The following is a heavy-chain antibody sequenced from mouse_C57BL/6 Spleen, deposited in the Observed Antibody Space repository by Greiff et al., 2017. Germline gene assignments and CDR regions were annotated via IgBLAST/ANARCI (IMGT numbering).Heavy chain of an antibody. CDR3: ARWRSNWAMDY. CDR1: GYTFTDYY. CDR2: INPNNGGT. Sequence: VQLQQSGPELVKPGASVKISCKASGYTFTDYYMNWVKQSHGKSLEWIGDINPNNGGTSYNQKFKGKATLTVDKSSSTAYMELRSLTSEDSAVYYCARWRSNWAMDYWGQGTSVTVSS. V-gene: IGHV1-26*01. D-gene: IGHD2-5*01. J-gene: IGHJ4*01.